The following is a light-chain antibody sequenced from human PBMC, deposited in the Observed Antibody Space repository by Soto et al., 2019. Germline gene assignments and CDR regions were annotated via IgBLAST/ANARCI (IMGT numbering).Light chain of an antibody. J-gene: IGLJ2*01. CDR3: QSYDSSLRDVV. V-gene: IGLV1-40*01. CDR2: GNS. Sequence: QSELTQPPSVSGAPGQRVTISCTGSSSNIGADYDVHWYQQLPGTAPKLLMYGNSNRPSGVPDRFSGSKSGTSASLAITGLQAEDEADYYCQSYDSSLRDVVFGGGTKVTVL. CDR1: SSNIGADYD.